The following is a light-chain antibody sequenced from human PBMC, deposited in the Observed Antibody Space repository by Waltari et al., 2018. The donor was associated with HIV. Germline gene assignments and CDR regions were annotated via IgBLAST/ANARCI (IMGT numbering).Light chain of an antibody. Sequence: SNVLTQPPSVSVAPGQTARITCGGNNIGSKSVHWYQQNPGQAPVVVVFDDSDRPSGIPERFSGSNSANTATLTISTVEAGDEADYYCQVWDSRRDWVFGGGTKLTVL. CDR1: NIGSKS. J-gene: IGLJ3*02. V-gene: IGLV3-21*02. CDR2: DDS. CDR3: QVWDSRRDWV.